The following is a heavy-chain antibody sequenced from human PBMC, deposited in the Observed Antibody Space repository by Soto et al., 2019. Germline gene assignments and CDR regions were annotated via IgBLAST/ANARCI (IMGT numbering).Heavy chain of an antibody. D-gene: IGHD3-16*01. CDR2: ILPMCPTT. CDR3: TKDGDAADYGY. V-gene: IGHV1-69*01. Sequence: QVQLVQSGAAVKRPGSSVRVSCKASGDTFGRNAIPWVRQAPGQGLEWMGGILPMCPTTNYAQKVKGRLTIYADQSTGTAHMEMTSLTSEDTAVYYWTKDGDAADYGYWGQGTPGTVAS. J-gene: IGHJ4*02. CDR1: GDTFGRNA.